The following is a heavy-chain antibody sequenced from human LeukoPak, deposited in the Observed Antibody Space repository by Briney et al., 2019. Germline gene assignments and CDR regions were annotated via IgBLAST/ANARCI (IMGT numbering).Heavy chain of an antibody. J-gene: IGHJ6*02. CDR1: GFTFSSYA. Sequence: PGGSLRLSCAASGFTFSSYAMSWVRQAPGKGLEWVSAISGSGGSTYYADSVKGRFTISRDNSKNTLYLQMNSLRAEDTAVYYCAKDNHYYGSGSYPFYYYGMDVWGQGTTVTVSS. D-gene: IGHD3-10*01. CDR2: ISGSGGST. V-gene: IGHV3-23*01. CDR3: AKDNHYYGSGSYPFYYYGMDV.